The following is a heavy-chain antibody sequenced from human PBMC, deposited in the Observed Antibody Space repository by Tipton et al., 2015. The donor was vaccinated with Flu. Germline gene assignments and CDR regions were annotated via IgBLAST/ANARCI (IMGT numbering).Heavy chain of an antibody. J-gene: IGHJ4*02. Sequence: QLVQSGGGLVQPGGSLRLSCAASGFTFSGYGMHWVRQAPGKGLEWVAFIRHDESDKYYADSVKGRFTISRDNSKNALHLQTSSLRPEDTAVYYCAKDGWDTSGWYPFDYWGQGTLVTVSS. CDR2: IRHDESDK. D-gene: IGHD6-19*01. V-gene: IGHV3-30*02. CDR3: AKDGWDTSGWYPFDY. CDR1: GFTFSGYG.